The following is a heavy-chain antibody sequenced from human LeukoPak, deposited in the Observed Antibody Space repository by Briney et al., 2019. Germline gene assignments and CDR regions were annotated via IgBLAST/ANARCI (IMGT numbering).Heavy chain of an antibody. J-gene: IGHJ4*02. V-gene: IGHV4-61*02. Sequence: SQTLSLTCTVSGGSISSGSYYWRWIRQPAGKGLEWLGRIYTSGSTNYNPSLKSRVTISVDTSKNQFSLKLSSVTAADTAVYYCARERYYYDSSGYRFDYWGQGTLVTVSS. CDR2: IYTSGST. CDR3: ARERYYYDSSGYRFDY. D-gene: IGHD3-22*01. CDR1: GGSISSGSYY.